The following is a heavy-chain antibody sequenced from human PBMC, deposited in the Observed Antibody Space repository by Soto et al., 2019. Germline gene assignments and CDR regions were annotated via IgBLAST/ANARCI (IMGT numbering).Heavy chain of an antibody. J-gene: IGHJ6*02. V-gene: IGHV5-51*01. CDR1: GYSFTIYW. CDR2: IYPGDSDT. Sequence: PGESLKSSCNGSGYSFTIYWIGWVLQMPGKGLDWMGIIYPGDSDTRYSPSFQGQVTISADKSISTAYLQWSSLKASDTAMYYCARLGCSSTSCYSYYYYGMDVWGQGTTVTVSS. CDR3: ARLGCSSTSCYSYYYYGMDV. D-gene: IGHD2-2*01.